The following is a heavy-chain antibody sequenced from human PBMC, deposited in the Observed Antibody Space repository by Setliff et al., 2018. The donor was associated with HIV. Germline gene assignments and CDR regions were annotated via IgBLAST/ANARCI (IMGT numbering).Heavy chain of an antibody. CDR2: INPSGGSA. CDR1: GYTFTSYY. J-gene: IGHJ3*02. Sequence: GASVKVSCKASGYTFTSYYLHWVRQAPGQELEWMGMINPSGGSASYAQKFQGRVTMSRDTSTSTVYMELSSLRSEDTAVYYCARDYFDSSAYHYGFGAFDIWGQGTMVTVSS. D-gene: IGHD3-22*01. V-gene: IGHV1-46*01. CDR3: ARDYFDSSAYHYGFGAFDI.